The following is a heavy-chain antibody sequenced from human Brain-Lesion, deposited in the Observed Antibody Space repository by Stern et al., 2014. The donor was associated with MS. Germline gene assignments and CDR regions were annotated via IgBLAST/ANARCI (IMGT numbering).Heavy chain of an antibody. D-gene: IGHD2-15*01. Sequence: QVPLGESGPELVKPTETLKLTCSVSGFSLINAAMGVSCIRQPPGQALEGLAHIFSTAETAYRSSLKSSPTISNDTSRTQVVLPMTNMDPVDTATYYCARMREYCSGGICFAGYYDSWGRGTLVTVSS. CDR3: ARMREYCSGGICFAGYYDS. CDR2: IFSTAET. CDR1: GFSLINAAMG. V-gene: IGHV2-26*01. J-gene: IGHJ4*02.